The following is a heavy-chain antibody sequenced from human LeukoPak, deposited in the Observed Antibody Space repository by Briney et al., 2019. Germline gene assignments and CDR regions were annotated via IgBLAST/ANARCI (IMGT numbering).Heavy chain of an antibody. CDR3: ARGDYYDSSGPNQAHDY. CDR2: INHSGST. CDR1: GGSFSGYY. Sequence: SETLSLTCAVYGGSFSGYYWSWIRQPPGKGLEWIGEINHSGSTNYNPSLKSRVTISVDTSKNQFSPKLSSVTAADTAVYYCARGDYYDSSGPNQAHDYWGQGTLVTVSS. J-gene: IGHJ4*02. V-gene: IGHV4-34*01. D-gene: IGHD3-22*01.